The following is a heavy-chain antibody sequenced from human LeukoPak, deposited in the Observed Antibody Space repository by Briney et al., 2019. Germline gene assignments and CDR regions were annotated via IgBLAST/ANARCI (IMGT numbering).Heavy chain of an antibody. V-gene: IGHV3-30*03. CDR3: ARAGGYSYGYDYYYGMDV. CDR2: ISYDGSNK. D-gene: IGHD5-18*01. Sequence: GGSLRLSCTASGFTFSRFGMHWVRQAPGKGLEWMAAISYDGSNKYYADSVKGRFTISRDNSKNTLYLQMNSLRAEDTAVYYCARAGGYSYGYDYYYGMDVWGQGTTVTVSS. CDR1: GFTFSRFG. J-gene: IGHJ6*02.